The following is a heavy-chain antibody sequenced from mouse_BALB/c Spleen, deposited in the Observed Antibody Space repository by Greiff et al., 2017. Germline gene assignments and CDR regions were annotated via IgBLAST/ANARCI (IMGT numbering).Heavy chain of an antibody. CDR3: ARVRFITTATSNWYFDV. Sequence: EVKLVESGGGLVKPGGSLKLSCAASGFTFSDYYMYWVRQTPEKRLEWVATISDGGSYTYYPDSVKGRFTISRDNAKNNLYLQMSSLKSEDTAMYYCARVRFITTATSNWYFDVWGAGTTVTVSS. CDR1: GFTFSDYY. CDR2: ISDGGSYT. J-gene: IGHJ1*01. D-gene: IGHD1-2*01. V-gene: IGHV5-4*02.